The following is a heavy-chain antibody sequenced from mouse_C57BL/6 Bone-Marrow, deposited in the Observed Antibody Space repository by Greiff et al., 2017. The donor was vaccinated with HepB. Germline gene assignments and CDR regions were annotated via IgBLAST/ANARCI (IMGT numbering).Heavy chain of an antibody. D-gene: IGHD1-1*01. CDR2: INPDSSTI. CDR1: GIDFSRYW. V-gene: IGHV4-1*01. Sequence: TASGIDFSRYWMSWVRRAPGKGLEWIGEINPDSSTINYAPSLKDKFIISRDNAKNTLYLQMSKVRSEDTALYYCARKTYGSSYYFDYWGQGTTLTVSS. CDR3: ARKTYGSSYYFDY. J-gene: IGHJ2*01.